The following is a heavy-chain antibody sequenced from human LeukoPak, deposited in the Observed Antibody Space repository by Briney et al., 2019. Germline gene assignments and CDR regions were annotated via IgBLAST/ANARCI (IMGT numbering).Heavy chain of an antibody. CDR3: VKDFGQTTAAIAY. Sequence: GRSLRLSCAASGFPFDDYAMHWVRQAPGKGLEWVSGIRWSTDSVGYADSVRGRFTISRDKAKNSLYLQMNSLGTEDTALYYCVKDFGQTTAAIAYWGQGTLVTVSS. V-gene: IGHV3-9*01. CDR1: GFPFDDYA. J-gene: IGHJ4*02. D-gene: IGHD2-2*01. CDR2: IRWSTDSV.